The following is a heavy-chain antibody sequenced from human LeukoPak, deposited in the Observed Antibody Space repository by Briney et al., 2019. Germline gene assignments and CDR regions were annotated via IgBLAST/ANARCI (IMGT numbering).Heavy chain of an antibody. Sequence: PGGSLRLSCAASGFTFSSYGMSWVRQAPGKGLEWVSAISGSGGSTHYSDSVKGRFTISRDNSKNTLYLQMNSLRAEDTAVYYCAAYSGSYPEYFQYWGQGILVTVSS. D-gene: IGHD1-26*01. J-gene: IGHJ1*01. V-gene: IGHV3-23*01. CDR1: GFTFSSYG. CDR3: AAYSGSYPEYFQY. CDR2: ISGSGGST.